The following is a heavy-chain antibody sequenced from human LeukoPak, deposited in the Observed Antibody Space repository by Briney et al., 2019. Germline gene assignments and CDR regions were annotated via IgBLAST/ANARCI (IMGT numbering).Heavy chain of an antibody. J-gene: IGHJ5*02. D-gene: IGHD1-1*01. CDR3: ARTGTLGRSWFDP. CDR1: GGSISSYS. Sequence: SETLSLTCTVSGGSISSYSWSWIRQPPGKGLEWIGYIYYSGSTNYNPSLKSRVTISVDTSKNQFSLKLSSVTAADTAVYYCARTGTLGRSWFDPWGQGTLVTVSS. V-gene: IGHV4-59*08. CDR2: IYYSGST.